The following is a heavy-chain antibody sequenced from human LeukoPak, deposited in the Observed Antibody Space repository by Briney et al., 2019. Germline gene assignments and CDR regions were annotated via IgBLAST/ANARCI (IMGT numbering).Heavy chain of an antibody. CDR2: INPSGGST. CDR1: GYTFTSYY. V-gene: IGHV1-46*01. Sequence: ASVKVSCKASGYTFTSYYMHWVRQAPGQGLEWMGIINPSGGSTSYAQKFQGRVTMTRDTSTSTVYMELSSLRSEDTAVYYCARSISSSGYYPSYYYYGMDVWAKGPRSPSP. D-gene: IGHD3-22*01. J-gene: IGHJ6*02. CDR3: ARSISSSGYYPSYYYYGMDV.